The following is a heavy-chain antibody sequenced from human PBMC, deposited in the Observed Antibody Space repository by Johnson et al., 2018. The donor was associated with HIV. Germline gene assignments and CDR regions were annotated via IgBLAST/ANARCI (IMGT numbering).Heavy chain of an antibody. V-gene: IGHV3-33*06. Sequence: VQLVESGGGAVQPGRSLTLSCAASGFTFSIHAMYWVRQAPGKGLEWVAVLWYDGSNKYYADSVKGRFTISRDNSKNTLYLQMNSLRAEDTAVYYCAKDRGSSSGWDAFDIWGQGTMVTVSS. D-gene: IGHD6-6*01. CDR1: GFTFSIHA. CDR3: AKDRGSSSGWDAFDI. J-gene: IGHJ3*02. CDR2: LWYDGSNK.